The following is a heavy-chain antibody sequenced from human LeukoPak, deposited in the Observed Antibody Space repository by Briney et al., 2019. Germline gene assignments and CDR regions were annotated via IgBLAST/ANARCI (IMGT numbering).Heavy chain of an antibody. CDR3: ARGRGAYYYYYYMDV. D-gene: IGHD1-26*01. V-gene: IGHV1-8*03. J-gene: IGHJ6*03. CDR2: MNPNSGNT. CDR1: GYTFTSYD. Sequence: ASVKVSCKASGYTFTSYDINWVRQATGQGLEWMGWMNPNSGNTGYAQKFQGRVTITRNTSISTAYMELSSLRSEDTAVYYCARGRGAYYYYYYMDVWGKGTTVTVSS.